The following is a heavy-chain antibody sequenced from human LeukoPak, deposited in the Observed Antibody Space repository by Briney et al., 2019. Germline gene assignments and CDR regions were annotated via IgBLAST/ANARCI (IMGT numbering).Heavy chain of an antibody. CDR1: GFTFDDYA. D-gene: IGHD3-22*01. V-gene: IGHV3-43D*03. J-gene: IGHJ4*02. CDR3: AKDSLSYYYDSSGYYGHLDY. Sequence: GGSLRLSCAASGFTFDDYAMHWVRQAPGKGLEWVSLTSWDGGSTYYADSVKGRFTISRDNSKNSLYLQMNSLRAEDTALYYCAKDSLSYYYDSSGYYGHLDYWGQGTLVTVSS. CDR2: TSWDGGST.